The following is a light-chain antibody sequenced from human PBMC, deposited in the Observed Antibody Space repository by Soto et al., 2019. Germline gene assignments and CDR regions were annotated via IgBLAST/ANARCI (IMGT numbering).Light chain of an antibody. J-gene: IGKJ5*01. CDR1: QSVHNF. CDR3: QQRSNCPPIT. V-gene: IGKV3-11*01. CDR2: GAS. Sequence: EVVLTQFPATLSLSPGDRAALSCKASQSVHNFLAWYQQRPGQAPRLLIYGASNRAAGIPDRFSGSGSGTDFTLTINSLEPEEFAVYYCQQRSNCPPITFGQGTRLDIK.